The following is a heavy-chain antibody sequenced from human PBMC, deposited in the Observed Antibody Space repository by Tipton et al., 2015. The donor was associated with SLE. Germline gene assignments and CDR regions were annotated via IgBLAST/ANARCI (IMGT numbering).Heavy chain of an antibody. Sequence: TLSLTCTVSGGSISTSSYYWGWIRQPPGKGLEWIGNIYYSGSTYYNPSLKSRVTISVDTSKNQFSLKVNFVTAADTAVYFCARGDSVPTLFDSWGQGALVTVSS. J-gene: IGHJ5*01. CDR1: GGSISTSSYY. D-gene: IGHD5/OR15-5a*01. V-gene: IGHV4-39*01. CDR2: IYYSGST. CDR3: ARGDSVPTLFDS.